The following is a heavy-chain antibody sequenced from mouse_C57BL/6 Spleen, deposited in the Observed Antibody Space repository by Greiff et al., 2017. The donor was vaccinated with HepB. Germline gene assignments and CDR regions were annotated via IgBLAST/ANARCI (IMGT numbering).Heavy chain of an antibody. CDR2: ISYDGSN. CDR1: GYSITSGYY. D-gene: IGHD3-2*02. J-gene: IGHJ3*01. V-gene: IGHV3-6*01. Sequence: EVQLVESGPGLVKPSQSLSLTCSVTGYSITSGYYWNWIRQFPGNKLEWMGYISYDGSNNYNPSLKNRISITRDTSQNQFFLKLNSVTTEDTATYYGAREGSSGPWFAYWGQGTLVTVSA. CDR3: AREGSSGPWFAY.